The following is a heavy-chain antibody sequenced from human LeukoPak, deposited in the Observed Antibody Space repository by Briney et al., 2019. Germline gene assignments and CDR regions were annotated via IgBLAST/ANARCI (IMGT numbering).Heavy chain of an antibody. CDR2: IIPIVGTS. V-gene: IGHV1-69*06. D-gene: IGHD2-8*01. CDR1: GGTFSNYD. J-gene: IGHJ3*02. Sequence: SVKVSCKASGGTFSNYDISWVRQAPGQGLEWMGGIIPIVGTSNYAQKFQGRVTIIADKSTSTAYMELSSLRSEDTAVYYCARRYCTNGVCYHVRGAFDIWGQGTMVIVSS. CDR3: ARRYCTNGVCYHVRGAFDI.